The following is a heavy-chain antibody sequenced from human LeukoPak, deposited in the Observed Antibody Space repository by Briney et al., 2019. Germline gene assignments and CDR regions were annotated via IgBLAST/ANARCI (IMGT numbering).Heavy chain of an antibody. CDR2: ISAYNGNT. CDR3: ARDNKYGDYEGLDY. Sequence: ASVKVSCKASGYTFTSYGISWVRQAPGQGLEWMGWISAYNGNTSYAQKLQGRVTMTTDTSTSTAYMELRSLRSDDTAVYYCARDNKYGDYEGLDYWGQGTLVTVSS. J-gene: IGHJ4*02. D-gene: IGHD4-17*01. CDR1: GYTFTSYG. V-gene: IGHV1-18*04.